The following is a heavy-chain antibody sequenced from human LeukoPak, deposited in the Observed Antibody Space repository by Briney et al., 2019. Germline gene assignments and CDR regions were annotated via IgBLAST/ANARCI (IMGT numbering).Heavy chain of an antibody. J-gene: IGHJ5*02. Sequence: PSETLSLTCTVSGGSISSYYWSWIRQPAGKGLEWIGRIYTSGSTNYNPSLKSRVTMSVDTSKNQFSLRLSSVTAADTAVDYCARDNQVTPYNWFDPWGQGTLVTVSS. D-gene: IGHD2-21*02. CDR1: GGSISSYY. CDR3: ARDNQVTPYNWFDP. V-gene: IGHV4-4*07. CDR2: IYTSGST.